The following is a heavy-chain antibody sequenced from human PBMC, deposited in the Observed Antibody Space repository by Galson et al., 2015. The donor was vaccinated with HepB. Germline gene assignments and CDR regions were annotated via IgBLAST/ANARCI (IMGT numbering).Heavy chain of an antibody. CDR1: GYSFSSYW. Sequence: QSGAEVKKPGESLRISCKGSGYSFSSYWISWVRQMPGKGLEWMGRIDPSDSYTNYSPSFQGHVTIPVDKSISAAYLQWSSLKGSDTAMYYCARHDHYGDYRDYFDYWGQGTLVTVSS. J-gene: IGHJ4*02. V-gene: IGHV5-10-1*01. D-gene: IGHD4-17*01. CDR2: IDPSDSYT. CDR3: ARHDHYGDYRDYFDY.